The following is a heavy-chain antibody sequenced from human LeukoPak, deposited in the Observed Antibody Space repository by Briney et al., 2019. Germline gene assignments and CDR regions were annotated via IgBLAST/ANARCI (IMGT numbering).Heavy chain of an antibody. CDR2: IYPGDSDT. J-gene: IGHJ4*02. CDR3: ARLTSYYDSSGYPRECFDY. Sequence: KSGESLKISCQGSGYSFTSYWIGWVRQMPGKGLEWMGIIYPGDSDTRYSPSFQGQVTISADKSISTAYLQWSSLKASDTAMYYCARLTSYYDSSGYPRECFDYWGQGTLVTVSS. D-gene: IGHD3-22*01. CDR1: GYSFTSYW. V-gene: IGHV5-51*01.